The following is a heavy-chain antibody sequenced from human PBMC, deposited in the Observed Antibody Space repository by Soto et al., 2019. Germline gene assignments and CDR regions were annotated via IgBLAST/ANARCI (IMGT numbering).Heavy chain of an antibody. CDR2: INAGYGNT. J-gene: IGHJ6*02. Sequence: RASVKVSCKASGYTFSSYAMHWVRQAPGQRLEWMGWINAGYGNTKSSQKFQDRVTISRDTSASTAYMELTSLRSDDTAVYYCARDQRPTVRIYYSKPYYYYYGMDVWGQGTTVTVSS. V-gene: IGHV1-3*01. D-gene: IGHD4-4*01. CDR3: ARDQRPTVRIYYSKPYYYYYGMDV. CDR1: GYTFSSYA.